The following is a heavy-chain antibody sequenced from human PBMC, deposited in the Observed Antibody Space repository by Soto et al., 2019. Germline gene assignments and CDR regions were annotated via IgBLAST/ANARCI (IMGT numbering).Heavy chain of an antibody. CDR2: VNSDESST. D-gene: IGHD3-22*01. CDR3: AGGGYYRYDAFHL. CDR1: GFTFSSYW. J-gene: IGHJ3*01. Sequence: EVQLVESGGGLVQPEGSLRLSCAASGFTFSSYWMHWVRQAPGKGLVWVSRVNSDESSTFYADSVKGRFSISRDNAKNTLHLRMNSLRVEDTAVYYCAGGGYYRYDAFHLWGQGTRVTVS. V-gene: IGHV3-74*01.